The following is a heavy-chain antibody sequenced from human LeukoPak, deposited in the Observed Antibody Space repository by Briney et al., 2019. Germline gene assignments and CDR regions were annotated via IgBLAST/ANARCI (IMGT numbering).Heavy chain of an antibody. CDR3: TAEKNGSPHY. CDR2: IYYTGST. CDR1: RGSVSSSTYY. V-gene: IGHV4-39*07. J-gene: IGHJ4*02. Sequence: SETLSLTCTVSRGSVSSSTYYWSWFRQPPGKGLEWIASIYYTGSTYYNPSLKSRVTISLNMSKNEFFPTMTSVTAADTAVYFCTAEKNGSPHYWGQGTQVTVSS. D-gene: IGHD2-8*01.